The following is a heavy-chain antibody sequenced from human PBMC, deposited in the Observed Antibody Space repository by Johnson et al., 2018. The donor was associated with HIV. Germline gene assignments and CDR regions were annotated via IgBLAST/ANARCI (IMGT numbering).Heavy chain of an antibody. D-gene: IGHD3-22*01. CDR3: TTDSRYSDSSGYYYWLGRGAFDI. J-gene: IGHJ3*02. CDR2: IYSGGST. CDR1: GFTFDDYG. V-gene: IGHV3-66*01. Sequence: VQLVESGGGVVRPGGSLRLSCTASGFTFDDYGMTWVRQAPGKGLEWVSVIYSGGSTYYVDSVKGRFTISRDNSKNTLCLQTNSLKTEDTAVYYCTTDSRYSDSSGYYYWLGRGAFDIWGQGTMVTVSS.